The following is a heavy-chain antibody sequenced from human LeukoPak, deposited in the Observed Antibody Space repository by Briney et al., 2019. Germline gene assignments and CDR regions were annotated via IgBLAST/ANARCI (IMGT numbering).Heavy chain of an antibody. CDR2: ISTYNGNT. V-gene: IGHV1-18*01. Sequence: ASVKVSCKASGYTFTSYGITWVRQAPGQGLEWMGWISTYNGNTNYAQKLQGRVTMTTDTSTSTAYMELRSLRSDDTAVYYCARVQESSGWYIFDYWGQGTLVTVSS. D-gene: IGHD6-19*01. J-gene: IGHJ4*02. CDR3: ARVQESSGWYIFDY. CDR1: GYTFTSYG.